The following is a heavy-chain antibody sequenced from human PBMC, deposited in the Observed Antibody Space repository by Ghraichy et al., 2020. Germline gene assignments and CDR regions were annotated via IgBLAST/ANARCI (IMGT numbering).Heavy chain of an antibody. D-gene: IGHD3-22*01. Sequence: GGSLRLSCAASGFTFSSYDMHWVRQATGKGLEWVSAIGTAGDTYYPGSVKGRFTISRENAKNSLYLQMSSLRAGDTAVYYCARERVDYYDSSGYVSGRYFDLWGRGTLFTVSS. V-gene: IGHV3-13*01. CDR3: ARERVDYYDSSGYVSGRYFDL. J-gene: IGHJ2*01. CDR1: GFTFSSYD. CDR2: IGTAGDT.